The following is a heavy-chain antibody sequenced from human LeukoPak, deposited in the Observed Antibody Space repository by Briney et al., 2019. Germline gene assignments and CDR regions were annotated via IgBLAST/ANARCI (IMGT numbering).Heavy chain of an antibody. V-gene: IGHV1-46*01. CDR3: ARDLISATVTTNWFDP. CDR1: GYTFTSYY. CDR2: INPSGGST. Sequence: ASVRVSCKASGYTFTSYYMHWVRQAPGQGLEWMGIINPSGGSTSYAQKFQGRVTMTRDTSTSTVYMELSSLRSEDTAVYYCARDLISATVTTNWFDPWGQGTLVTVSS. D-gene: IGHD4-17*01. J-gene: IGHJ5*02.